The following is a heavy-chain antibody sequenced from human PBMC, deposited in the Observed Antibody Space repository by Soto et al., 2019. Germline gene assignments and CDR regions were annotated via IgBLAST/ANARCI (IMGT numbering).Heavy chain of an antibody. V-gene: IGHV1-18*01. J-gene: IGHJ4*02. CDR3: ARGYYDSSGPFDY. CDR1: GYTLTSHG. CDR2: ISTYNGNT. Sequence: QVQLVQSGAEVKKPGASVKVSCKASGYTLTSHGISWVRQAPGQGLEWMGWISTYNGNTKYAQKFQERVTMTADTSTHTAHMELRSLRSDDTAMYYCARGYYDSSGPFDYWGQGTLVTVSS. D-gene: IGHD3-22*01.